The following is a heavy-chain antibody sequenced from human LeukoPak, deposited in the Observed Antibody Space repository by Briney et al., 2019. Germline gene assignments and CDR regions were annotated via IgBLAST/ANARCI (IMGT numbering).Heavy chain of an antibody. CDR3: ARVEQSGPADY. CDR2: IYSGGST. J-gene: IGHJ4*02. V-gene: IGHV3-53*01. Sequence: QPGGSLRLSCAASGFTFSDYYMSWVRQAPGKGLEWVSVIYSGGSTYYVDSVKGRFTISRDNSKNTLYLQMNSLRAEDTAVYYCARVEQSGPADYWGQGTLVTVSS. D-gene: IGHD3-3*01. CDR1: GFTFSDYY.